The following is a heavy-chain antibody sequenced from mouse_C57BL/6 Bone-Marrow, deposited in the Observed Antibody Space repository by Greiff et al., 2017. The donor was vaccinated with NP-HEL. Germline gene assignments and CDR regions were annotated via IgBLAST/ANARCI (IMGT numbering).Heavy chain of an antibody. Sequence: EVKVVESGGDLVKPGGSLKLSCAASGFTFSSYGMSWVRQTPDKRLEWVATISSGGSYTYYPDRVKGRFTISRDNAKNTLYLQMSSLKSEDTAMYYCARTPFAYWGQGTLVTVSA. V-gene: IGHV5-6*01. CDR3: ARTPFAY. CDR1: GFTFSSYG. CDR2: ISSGGSYT. J-gene: IGHJ3*01.